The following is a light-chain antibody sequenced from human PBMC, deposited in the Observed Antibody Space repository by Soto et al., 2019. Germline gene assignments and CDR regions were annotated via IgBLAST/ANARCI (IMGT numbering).Light chain of an antibody. CDR3: LHHNGYPPV. CDR1: QHITND. Sequence: DIQMTQSPSSLSASVGDTVTITCRASQHITNDCAWYQQKAGRAPKCLILLASRLQTGVPSRFSGSGSGTEFTLTIIILQPEDFATYYCLHHNGYPPVFGQGTKVEIK. V-gene: IGKV1-17*01. CDR2: LAS. J-gene: IGKJ2*01.